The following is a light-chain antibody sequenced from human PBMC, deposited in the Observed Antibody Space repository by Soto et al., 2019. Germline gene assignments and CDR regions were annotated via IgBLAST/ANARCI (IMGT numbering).Light chain of an antibody. V-gene: IGLV4-60*02. CDR3: ETWDTNVVV. CDR1: SGHSTYI. Sequence: QPVLTQSSSASASLGSSVKLTCTLSSGHSTYIIAWHQQQPGKAPRYLMKLEGSGSYNKGSGIPDRFSCSSSGADRYLTISNLQFEDEADYYCETWDTNVVVFGGGTQLTVL. J-gene: IGLJ2*01. CDR2: LEGSGSY.